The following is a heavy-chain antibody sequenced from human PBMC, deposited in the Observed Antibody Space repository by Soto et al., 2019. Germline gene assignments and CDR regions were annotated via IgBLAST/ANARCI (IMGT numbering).Heavy chain of an antibody. J-gene: IGHJ3*02. CDR2: TYYRSKWYN. Sequence: SQTLSLTCAISGDSVSSNSAAWNWIRQSPSRGLEWLGRTYYRSKWYNDYAVSVKSRITINPDTSKNQFSLQLNSVTPEDTAVYYCSIDRVTGDLNAFDICGQGTMVPVSS. CDR3: SIDRVTGDLNAFDI. V-gene: IGHV6-1*01. D-gene: IGHD1-20*01. CDR1: GDSVSSNSAA.